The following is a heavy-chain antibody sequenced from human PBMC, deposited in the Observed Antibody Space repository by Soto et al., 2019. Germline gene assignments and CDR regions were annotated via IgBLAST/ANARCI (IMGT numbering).Heavy chain of an antibody. D-gene: IGHD2-2*01. CDR3: ARSRGCSSTSCIFDY. J-gene: IGHJ4*02. CDR2: IYYSGST. V-gene: IGHV4-31*03. Sequence: TLSLTCTVSGGSISSGGYYWSWIRQHPGKGLEWIGYIYYSGSTYYNPSLKSRVTISVDTSKNQFSLKLSSVTAADTAVYYCARSRGCSSTSCIFDYWGQGTLVTVSS. CDR1: GGSISSGGYY.